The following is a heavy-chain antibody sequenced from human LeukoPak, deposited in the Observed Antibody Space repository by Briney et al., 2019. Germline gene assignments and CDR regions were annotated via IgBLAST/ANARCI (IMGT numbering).Heavy chain of an antibody. D-gene: IGHD3-22*01. CDR2: IYTSGST. CDR3: ARINYYDSSGYLRDEYYFDY. Sequence: PSETLSLTCTVSGGSISSYYWSWIRQPAGKGLEWIGRIYTSGSTNYNPSLKSRVTISVDTSKNQFSLKLRSVTAADTAVYYCARINYYDSSGYLRDEYYFDYWGQGTRVTVSS. J-gene: IGHJ4*02. CDR1: GGSISSYY. V-gene: IGHV4-4*07.